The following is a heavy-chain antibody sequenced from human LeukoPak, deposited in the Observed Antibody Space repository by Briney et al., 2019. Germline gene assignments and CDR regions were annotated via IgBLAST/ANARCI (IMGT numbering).Heavy chain of an antibody. J-gene: IGHJ6*03. CDR2: TYYRSKWHN. D-gene: IGHD6-13*01. Sequence: SQTLPLTCAISGDSVSSNSAAWNWIRQSPSRGLEWLGRTYYRSKWHNDYAVSVKSRITINPDTSKNQFSLQLNSVTPEDTAVYYCARDGSSWYRGSSVGHYYYYMDVWGKGTTVTVSS. CDR3: ARDGSSWYRGSSVGHYYYYMDV. V-gene: IGHV6-1*01. CDR1: GDSVSSNSAA.